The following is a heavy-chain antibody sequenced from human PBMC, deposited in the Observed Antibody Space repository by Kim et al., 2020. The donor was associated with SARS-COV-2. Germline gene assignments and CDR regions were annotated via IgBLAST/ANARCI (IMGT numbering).Heavy chain of an antibody. CDR3: ARAPITMIVVVGAFDI. CDR2: IYYSGST. V-gene: IGHV4-31*03. Sequence: SETLSLTCTVSGGSISSGGYYWSWIRQHPGKCLECIGYIYYSGSTYYNPSLKSRVTISVDTSKNQFSLTLSSVTAADTAVYYCARAPITMIVVVGAFDILGQGKMVTVSS. CDR1: GGSISSGGYY. J-gene: IGHJ3*02. D-gene: IGHD3-22*01.